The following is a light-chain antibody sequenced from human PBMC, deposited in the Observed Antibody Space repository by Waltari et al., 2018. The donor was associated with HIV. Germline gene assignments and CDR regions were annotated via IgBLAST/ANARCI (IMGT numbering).Light chain of an antibody. CDR2: EVS. V-gene: IGLV2-8*01. J-gene: IGLJ2*01. Sequence: QSALTQPPAASGSPGQSVTISCTGTSSDIGDYKYVSWYKQHQGKAPKLMIYEVSQRPSGFPDRFSGSKSGNTASLTVSGLQAEDEAYYYCSSYAGSDNYVVFGGGTKLTVL. CDR3: SSYAGSDNYVV. CDR1: SSDIGDYKY.